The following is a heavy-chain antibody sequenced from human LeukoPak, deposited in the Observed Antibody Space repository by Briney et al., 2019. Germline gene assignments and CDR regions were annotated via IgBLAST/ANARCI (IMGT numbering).Heavy chain of an antibody. D-gene: IGHD2-2*02. V-gene: IGHV3-23*01. CDR3: ARLPKVVPAAIGRGDY. Sequence: PGGSLRLSCAASGFTFSRYAMSWVRQAPGKGLEWVSAISGSGGSTYYADSVKGRFTISRDNSKNTLYLQMNSLRAEDTAVYYCARLPKVVPAAIGRGDYWGQGTLVTVSS. CDR2: ISGSGGST. CDR1: GFTFSRYA. J-gene: IGHJ4*02.